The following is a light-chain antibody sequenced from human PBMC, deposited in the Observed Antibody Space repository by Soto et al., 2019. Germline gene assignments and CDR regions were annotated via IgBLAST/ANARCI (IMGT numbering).Light chain of an antibody. J-gene: IGKJ4*01. CDR2: DAS. CDR1: QCVRSP. V-gene: IGKV3D-15*01. Sequence: EMVLTRSPGILKLSQGERATLCCRATQCVRSPLAWYLQQPGQAPRLLIYDASKRATGIPARSSGSGSGTDFTLTISSLQSEDCAIYYCQQYHTWPITFGGGTKVDIK. CDR3: QQYHTWPIT.